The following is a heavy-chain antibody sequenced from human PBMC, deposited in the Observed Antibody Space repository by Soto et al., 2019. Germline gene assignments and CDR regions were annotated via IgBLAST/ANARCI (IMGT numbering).Heavy chain of an antibody. CDR3: ARAHYYDSSGYYPNFDY. V-gene: IGHV1-8*01. J-gene: IGHJ4*01. D-gene: IGHD3-22*01. Sequence: QVQLVQSGAEVKKPGASVKVSCKASGYTFTSYDINWVRQATGQGLEWMGWMNPNSGNTGYAQKFQGRVTMTRNTSISTGYIELSSLRSEDTAVYYCARAHYYDSSGYYPNFDYWGHGTLCTVSS. CDR2: MNPNSGNT. CDR1: GYTFTSYD.